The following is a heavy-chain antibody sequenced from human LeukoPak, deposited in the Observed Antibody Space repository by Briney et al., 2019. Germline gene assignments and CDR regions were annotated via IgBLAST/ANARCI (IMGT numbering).Heavy chain of an antibody. CDR1: GGSISSYY. J-gene: IGHJ4*02. V-gene: IGHV4-59*01. D-gene: IGHD2-2*01. CDR2: IYYSGST. CDR3: ARGPEPVVPAAGYFDY. Sequence: PSETLSLTCTVSGGSISSYYWSWIRQPPGKGLEWIGYIYYSGSTNYNPSLKSRVTISVDTSKNQFSLKLSSVTAADTAVYYCARGPEPVVPAAGYFDYWGQGTLVTVSS.